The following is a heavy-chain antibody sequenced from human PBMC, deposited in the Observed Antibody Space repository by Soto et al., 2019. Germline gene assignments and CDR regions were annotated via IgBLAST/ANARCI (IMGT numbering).Heavy chain of an antibody. D-gene: IGHD1-1*01. Sequence: GGSLSLSCAASGFPFSGYGMHWVRQAPGKGLEWVATIWYDGSNKEYADSVKGRFTISRDSNKKTLFLQMNSLGAEDTAVYYCARDGNNVYDYWGQGIPVTVSS. J-gene: IGHJ4*02. CDR1: GFPFSGYG. CDR2: IWYDGSNK. CDR3: ARDGNNVYDY. V-gene: IGHV3-33*01.